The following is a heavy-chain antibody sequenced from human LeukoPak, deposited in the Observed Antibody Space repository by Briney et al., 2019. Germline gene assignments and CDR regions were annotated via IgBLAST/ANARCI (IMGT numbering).Heavy chain of an antibody. J-gene: IGHJ4*02. CDR3: AREDVLWHDY. CDR1: GFIFSSYG. V-gene: IGHV3-33*01. D-gene: IGHD2-21*01. CDR2: IWYDGTNK. Sequence: PGGSLRLSCVASGFIFSSYGMHWVRQAPGKGLEWVAVIWYDGTNKYYGDSVKGRFTISRDNAKNSLYLQMNSLRAEDTAVYYCAREDVLWHDYWGQGTLVTVSS.